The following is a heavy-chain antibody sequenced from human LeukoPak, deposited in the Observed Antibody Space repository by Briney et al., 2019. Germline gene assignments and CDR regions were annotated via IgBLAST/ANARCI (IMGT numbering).Heavy chain of an antibody. V-gene: IGHV3-30*18. CDR2: ISFDGSSK. CDR1: GFTFSQYG. CDR3: AKDRGFTFASGSSELDY. D-gene: IGHD3-10*01. Sequence: GGSLRLSCAASGFTFSQYGIHWVRQAPGEGLEWVAVISFDGSSKYYADSVKGRFTISRDNSKNTVYLQMNRLRVDDTAVYYCAKDRGFTFASGSSELDYWGQGTQVTVSS. J-gene: IGHJ4*02.